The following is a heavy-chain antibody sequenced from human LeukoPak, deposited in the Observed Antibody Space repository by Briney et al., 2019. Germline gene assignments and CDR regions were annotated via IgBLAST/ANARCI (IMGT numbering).Heavy chain of an antibody. CDR3: ARDLNTPRWFDS. CDR1: GGTFSSYA. CDR2: ISTNNGNI. V-gene: IGHV1-18*01. Sequence: ASVKVSCTASGGTFSSYAISWVRQAPGQGLEWMGWISTNNGNINYAQKLQDRVTMTTDTSTSTAYMELRSLRSDDTAVYYCARDLNTPRWFDSWGQGTLVTVSS. J-gene: IGHJ5*01.